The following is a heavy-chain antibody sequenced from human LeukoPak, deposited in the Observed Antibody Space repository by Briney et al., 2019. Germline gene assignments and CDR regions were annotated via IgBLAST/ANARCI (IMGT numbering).Heavy chain of an antibody. J-gene: IGHJ3*02. Sequence: ASVKVSCKASGYTFTSYGISWVRQAPGQGLEWMGWISAYNGNTNYAQKLQGRVTMTADTSTSTAYMELRSLRSDDTAVYYCARDYYYDSSELMGASHRCAFDIWGQGTMVTVSS. CDR1: GYTFTSYG. D-gene: IGHD3-22*01. V-gene: IGHV1-18*01. CDR3: ARDYYYDSSELMGASHRCAFDI. CDR2: ISAYNGNT.